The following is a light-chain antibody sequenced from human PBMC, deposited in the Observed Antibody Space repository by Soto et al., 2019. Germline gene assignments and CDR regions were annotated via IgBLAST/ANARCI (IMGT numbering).Light chain of an antibody. Sequence: DIQVTQPPSTLSGSVGDRVTITYRASQSISPWLAWYQQKPGKATKLLINKASILQNGVQSRFSGSGSGTELTLTISRLQPDDFATYYCKRYHNNWTCGQGTKVDIK. CDR1: QSISPW. J-gene: IGKJ1*01. V-gene: IGKV1-5*03. CDR3: KRYHNNWT. CDR2: KAS.